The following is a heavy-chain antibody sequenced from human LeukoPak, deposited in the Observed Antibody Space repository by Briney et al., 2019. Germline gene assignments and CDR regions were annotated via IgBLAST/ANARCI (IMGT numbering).Heavy chain of an antibody. CDR1: GGSISSSSYY. D-gene: IGHD6-19*01. J-gene: IGHJ1*01. CDR2: IYCSGST. Sequence: SETLSLTCTVSGGSISSSSYYWGWIRQPPGKGLEWIGSIYCSGSTYYNPSLKSRVTISVDTSKNQFSLKLSSVTAADTAVYYCARQERSGWYSYFQHWGQGTLVTVSS. V-gene: IGHV4-39*01. CDR3: ARQERSGWYSYFQH.